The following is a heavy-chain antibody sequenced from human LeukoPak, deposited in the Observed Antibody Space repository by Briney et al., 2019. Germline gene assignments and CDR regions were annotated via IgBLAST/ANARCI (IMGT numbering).Heavy chain of an antibody. CDR2: IYTSGST. CDR1: GGSISSGSYY. D-gene: IGHD3-9*01. J-gene: IGHJ5*02. Sequence: SETLSLTCTVSGGSISSGSYYWSWIRQPAGKGLEWIGRIYTSGSTNYNPSLKSRVTISVDTSKNQFSLKLSSVTAADTAVYYCARDQGRYFDWLLPPSYNWFDPWGQGTLVTVSS. CDR3: ARDQGRYFDWLLPPSYNWFDP. V-gene: IGHV4-61*02.